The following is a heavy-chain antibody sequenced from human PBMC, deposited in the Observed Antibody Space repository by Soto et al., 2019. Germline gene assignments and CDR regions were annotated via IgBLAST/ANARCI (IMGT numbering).Heavy chain of an antibody. D-gene: IGHD1-26*01. CDR2: ISGNGSST. CDR1: GFTFSSYA. J-gene: IGHJ4*02. Sequence: GGSLRLSCAASGFTFSSYAMSWVRQAPGKGLEWVSAISGNGSSTYYADSVKGRFTISRDNSKNTLYLQMNSLRAEDTAVYYCARDVLKWELVYYFDYWGQGTLVTVSS. CDR3: ARDVLKWELVYYFDY. V-gene: IGHV3-23*01.